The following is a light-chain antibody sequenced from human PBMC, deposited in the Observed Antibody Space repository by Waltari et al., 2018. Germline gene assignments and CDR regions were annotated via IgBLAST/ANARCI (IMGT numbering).Light chain of an antibody. V-gene: IGKV2-28*01. CDR3: MQALRTWT. CDR1: QSLLHRDGYNY. J-gene: IGKJ1*01. Sequence: DIVMTQSPVSLPVTPGEPASISCRPSQSLLHRDGYNYVDWYLQKPGQSPQLLIYLGSNRASGVPDRFSGSGSGTDFTLKISRVEAEDVGVYYCMQALRTWTFGQGTKVEIK. CDR2: LGS.